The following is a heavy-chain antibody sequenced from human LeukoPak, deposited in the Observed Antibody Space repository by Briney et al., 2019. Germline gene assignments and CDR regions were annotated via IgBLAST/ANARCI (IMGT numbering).Heavy chain of an antibody. D-gene: IGHD2-2*01. J-gene: IGHJ4*02. CDR2: IYYSGGT. CDR3: ASLYCSSTSCYLFH. CDR1: GGSISSYY. Sequence: SETLSLTCTISGGSISSYYWSWIRQTPGKGLEWIGYIYYSGGTNYNPSLKSRVNISVDTSKNQFSLKLSSVTAADTALYYCASLYCSSTSCYLFHWGQGTLVTVSS. V-gene: IGHV4-59*08.